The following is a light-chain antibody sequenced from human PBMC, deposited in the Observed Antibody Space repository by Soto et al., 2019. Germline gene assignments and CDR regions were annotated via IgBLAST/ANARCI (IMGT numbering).Light chain of an antibody. J-gene: IGKJ1*01. CDR3: LQDYNYPWT. Sequence: AIKMTQSPSSLSASVGDRVNMACRASQGIRNDLGWYQQKPGKAPKLLIYAASSLQSGVPSRFSGSGSGTDLTLTISSLQPEDFATYYCLQDYNYPWTFGQGTNVEIK. CDR1: QGIRND. CDR2: AAS. V-gene: IGKV1-6*01.